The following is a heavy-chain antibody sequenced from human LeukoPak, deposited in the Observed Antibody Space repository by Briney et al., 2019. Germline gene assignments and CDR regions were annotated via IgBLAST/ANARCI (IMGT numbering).Heavy chain of an antibody. CDR3: ARDRVGATDYFDY. V-gene: IGHV3-30-3*01. CDR2: ISYDGSNK. J-gene: IGHJ4*02. D-gene: IGHD1-26*01. Sequence: GGSLRLSCAASGFTFSSYAMHWVRQAPGKGLEWVAVISYDGSNKYYADSVKGRFTISRDNTKNTLYLQMNSLRAEDTAVYYCARDRVGATDYFDYWGQGTLVTVSS. CDR1: GFTFSSYA.